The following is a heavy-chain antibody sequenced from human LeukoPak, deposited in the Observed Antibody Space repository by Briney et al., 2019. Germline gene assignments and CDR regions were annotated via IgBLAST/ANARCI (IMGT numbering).Heavy chain of an antibody. CDR2: IIPILGIA. CDR1: GGTFSSYA. D-gene: IGHD2-15*01. V-gene: IGHV1-69*04. Sequence: SVKVSCKASGGTFSSYAISWVRQAPGQGLEWMGRIIPILGIANYAQKFQGRVTITADKSTSTAYMELSSLRSEDTAVYYCARGSVVVAATLSGYYYYMDVWGKGTTVTVSS. J-gene: IGHJ6*03. CDR3: ARGSVVVAATLSGYYYYMDV.